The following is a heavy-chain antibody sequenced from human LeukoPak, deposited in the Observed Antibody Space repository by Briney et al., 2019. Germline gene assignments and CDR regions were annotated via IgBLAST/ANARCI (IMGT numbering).Heavy chain of an antibody. D-gene: IGHD6-19*01. J-gene: IGHJ4*02. CDR3: ARDQWQWLGHFDY. Sequence: PGGSLRLSCAASGFSFSNYWMSWVRQAPGKGLEWVANIKQDGSEKYYVDSVKGRFTISRDNAKNSLFLQVNSLRAEDTAVYYCARDQWQWLGHFDYWGQGTLVTVSS. CDR2: IKQDGSEK. V-gene: IGHV3-7*04. CDR1: GFSFSNYW.